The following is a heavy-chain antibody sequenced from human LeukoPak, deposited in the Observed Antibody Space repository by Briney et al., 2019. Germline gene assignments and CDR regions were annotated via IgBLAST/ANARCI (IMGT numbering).Heavy chain of an antibody. D-gene: IGHD6-6*01. CDR1: GGSIDSGGYY. Sequence: SETLSLTCSVSGGSIDSGGYYWSWTRQHPEKGLEWIGHIYYSGRTYQNPSLKSRVFISVDTSKNQFSLNLSSVTAADTAVYFCARIGTAARLNWFDPWGQGTLVTVSS. J-gene: IGHJ5*02. V-gene: IGHV4-31*03. CDR3: ARIGTAARLNWFDP. CDR2: IYYSGRT.